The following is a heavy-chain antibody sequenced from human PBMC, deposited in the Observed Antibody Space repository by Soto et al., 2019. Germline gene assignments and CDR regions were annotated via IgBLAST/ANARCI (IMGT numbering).Heavy chain of an antibody. Sequence: GASVEVSCKDSGGTFSSYAISWVRQAPGQGLEWMGGIIPIFGTANYAQKFQGRVTITADESTSTAYMELSSLRSEDTAVYYCARDNRRDGYTFAAFDYWGQGTLVTVSS. CDR1: GGTFSSYA. J-gene: IGHJ4*02. D-gene: IGHD5-12*01. CDR3: ARDNRRDGYTFAAFDY. CDR2: IIPIFGTA. V-gene: IGHV1-69*13.